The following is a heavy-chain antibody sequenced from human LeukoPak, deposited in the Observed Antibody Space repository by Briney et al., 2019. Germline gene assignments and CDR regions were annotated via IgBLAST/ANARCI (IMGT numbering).Heavy chain of an antibody. V-gene: IGHV3-23*01. CDR2: ISGSGGST. CDR1: GFTFSSYA. Sequence: PGGSLRLSCAASGFTFSSYAMSWVRQAPGKGLEWVSGISGSGGSTYYADSVKGRFTISRDNSKNTLYLQMNSLRAEDTAVYYCAKDKSPGIAAAGVVDYWGQGTLVTVSS. J-gene: IGHJ4*02. CDR3: AKDKSPGIAAAGVVDY. D-gene: IGHD6-13*01.